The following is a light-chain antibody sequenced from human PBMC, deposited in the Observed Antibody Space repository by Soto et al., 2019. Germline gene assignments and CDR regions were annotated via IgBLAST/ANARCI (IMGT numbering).Light chain of an antibody. CDR3: LQSYTYPWT. CDR1: QDIRNY. V-gene: IGKV1-17*03. CDR2: SAS. J-gene: IGKJ1*01. Sequence: DIHMTQSPSSLSASARDRITVTCRASQDIRNYLAWFQQRPGNVPKRLIFSASSLQSGVPSRFSGSGPGTEFTLTISSLQPEDLATYYCLQSYTYPWTFGQGTKVDIK.